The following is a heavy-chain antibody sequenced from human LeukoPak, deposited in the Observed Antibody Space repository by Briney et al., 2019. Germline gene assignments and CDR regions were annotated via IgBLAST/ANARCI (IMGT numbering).Heavy chain of an antibody. CDR3: ARVVVPAAKVPWFDP. V-gene: IGHV1-69*04. CDR2: IIPILGIA. D-gene: IGHD2-2*01. Sequence: ASVKVSCKASGGTFSSYAISWVRQAPGQGLEWMGRIIPILGIANYAQKFQGRATITADKSTSTAYMELSSLRSEDTAVYYCARVVVPAAKVPWFDPWGQGTLVTVSS. CDR1: GGTFSSYA. J-gene: IGHJ5*02.